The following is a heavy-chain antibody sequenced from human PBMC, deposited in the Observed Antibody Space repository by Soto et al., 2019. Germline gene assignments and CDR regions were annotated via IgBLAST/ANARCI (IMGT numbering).Heavy chain of an antibody. CDR3: ARLYGLDAFDI. V-gene: IGHV4-59*08. D-gene: IGHD3-16*02. CDR1: GGSFTNYY. J-gene: IGHJ3*02. Sequence: PSETLSLTCTVSGGSFTNYYWSWIRQPPGRGLGWVGYIYNTGSTNYNPSLKSRVTISVDTSKNQFSLKLSSVTAADTAVYYCARLYGLDAFDIWGQGTMVTVSS. CDR2: IYNTGST.